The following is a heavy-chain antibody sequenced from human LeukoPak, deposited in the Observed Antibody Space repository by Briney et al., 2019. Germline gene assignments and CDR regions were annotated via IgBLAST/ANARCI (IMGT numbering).Heavy chain of an antibody. CDR1: GFTVSSNY. V-gene: IGHV3-53*04. CDR2: IYSGGST. CDR3: ARAIAAAGYYYYGMDV. Sequence: GGSLRLSCAASGFTVSSNYMSWVRQAPGKGLEWVSVIYSGGSTYYADSVKGRFTISRHNSNNTQYHQMNSLRAEDTAVYYCARAIAAAGYYYYGMDVWGQGTTVTVSS. D-gene: IGHD6-13*01. J-gene: IGHJ6*02.